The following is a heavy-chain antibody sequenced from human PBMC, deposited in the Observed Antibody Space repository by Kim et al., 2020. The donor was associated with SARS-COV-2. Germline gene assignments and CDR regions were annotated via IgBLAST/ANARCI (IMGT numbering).Heavy chain of an antibody. Sequence: GGSLRLSCAASGFTFSSYSMNWVRQAPGKGLEWVSSISSSSSYIYYADSVKGRFTISRDNAKNSLYLQMNSLRAEDTAVYYCARDGVVVVPAAPYYYYYYGMDVWGQGTTVTVSS. CDR3: ARDGVVVVPAAPYYYYYYGMDV. CDR2: ISSSSSYI. J-gene: IGHJ6*02. V-gene: IGHV3-21*01. CDR1: GFTFSSYS. D-gene: IGHD2-2*01.